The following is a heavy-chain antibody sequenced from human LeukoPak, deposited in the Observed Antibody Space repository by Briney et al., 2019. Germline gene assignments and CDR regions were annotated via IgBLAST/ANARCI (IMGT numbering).Heavy chain of an antibody. Sequence: SETLSFTWTVPGGPISTYYWSWIRQPPGKALEWLGYIYYNGSTNYNPSLKSRVTISVDTSKNQFSLKLSSVTAADTAVYYCARHIGGPFDKWGQGTLVTVSS. D-gene: IGHD2-15*01. CDR3: ARHIGGPFDK. V-gene: IGHV4-59*08. CDR1: GGPISTYY. CDR2: IYYNGST. J-gene: IGHJ4*02.